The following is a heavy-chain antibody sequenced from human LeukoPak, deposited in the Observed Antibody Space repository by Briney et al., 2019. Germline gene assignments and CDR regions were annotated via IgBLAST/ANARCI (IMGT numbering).Heavy chain of an antibody. CDR3: ARAKIGYSYLIDY. J-gene: IGHJ4*02. Sequence: GGSLRLSCAASGFTVSSNYMTWVRQAPGKGLEWVSVIYSGGSTYYADSVKGRFTISRDNSKNTLYLQMNSLRAEDTAVYYCARAKIGYSYLIDYWGQGTLVTVSS. CDR1: GFTVSSNY. V-gene: IGHV3-66*01. D-gene: IGHD5-18*01. CDR2: IYSGGST.